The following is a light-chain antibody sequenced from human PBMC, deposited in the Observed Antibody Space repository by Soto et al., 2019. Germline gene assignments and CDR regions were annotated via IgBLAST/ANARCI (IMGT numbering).Light chain of an antibody. V-gene: IGKV3-20*01. CDR3: QQYTNSRWT. CDR1: QTVASNF. Sequence: DTVLTQSPGTLSLSPGERVTLSCRASQTVASNFFAWYQQRPGQAHSLLMNGASTRATGVPDRFSGSGSGTDFTLTISRLEPEDFAVYYCQQYTNSRWTFGQGTKVDIK. J-gene: IGKJ1*01. CDR2: GAS.